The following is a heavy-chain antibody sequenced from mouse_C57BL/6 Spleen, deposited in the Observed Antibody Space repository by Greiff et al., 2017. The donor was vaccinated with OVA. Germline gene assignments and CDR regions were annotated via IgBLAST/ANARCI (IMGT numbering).Heavy chain of an antibody. V-gene: IGHV1-50*01. CDR1: GYTFTSYW. CDR2: IDPSDSYT. D-gene: IGHD2-1*01. Sequence: QVHVKQPGAELVKPGASVKLSCKASGYTFTSYWMQWVKQRPGQGLEWIGEIDPSDSYTNYNQKFKGKATLTVDTSSSTAYMQLSSLTSEDSAVYYCARVDYGNYAFDYWGQGTTLTVSS. CDR3: ARVDYGNYAFDY. J-gene: IGHJ2*01.